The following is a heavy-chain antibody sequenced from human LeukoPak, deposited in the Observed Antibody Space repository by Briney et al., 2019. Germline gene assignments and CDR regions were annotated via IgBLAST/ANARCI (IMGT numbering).Heavy chain of an antibody. CDR1: GGSISSSSYY. CDR2: IYYSGST. Sequence: SETLSLTCTVSGGSISSSSYYWGWIRQPPGKGLEWIGSIYYSGSTYYNPSLKSRVTISVDTSKNQLSLKLSSVTAADTAVYYCASNDFWSGYYSGDWGQGTLVTVSS. J-gene: IGHJ4*02. V-gene: IGHV4-39*01. D-gene: IGHD3-3*01. CDR3: ASNDFWSGYYSGD.